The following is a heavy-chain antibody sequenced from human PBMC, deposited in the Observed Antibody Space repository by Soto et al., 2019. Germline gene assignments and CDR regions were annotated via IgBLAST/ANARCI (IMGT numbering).Heavy chain of an antibody. CDR1: GGSVSSGSYY. V-gene: IGHV4-61*01. CDR2: IYYSGST. J-gene: IGHJ4*02. Sequence: PSETLSLTCTVSGGSVSSGSYYWSWIRQPPGKGLEWIGYIYYSGSTNYNPSLKSRVTISVDTSKNQFSLKLSSVTAADTAVYYCARWIQLWSYFDYWGQGTLVTVSS. D-gene: IGHD5-18*01. CDR3: ARWIQLWSYFDY.